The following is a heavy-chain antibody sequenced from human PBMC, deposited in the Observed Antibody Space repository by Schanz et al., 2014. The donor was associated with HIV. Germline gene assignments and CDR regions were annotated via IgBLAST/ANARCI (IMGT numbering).Heavy chain of an antibody. J-gene: IGHJ6*02. CDR1: RFTFSSFA. V-gene: IGHV3-21*01. CDR3: ARETRWGSILHYGVDV. CDR2: ISFSSSYI. Sequence: EVQLLESGGGLVQPGGSLRLSCAASRFTFSSFAMSWVRQAPGKGLEWVSSISFSSSYIYYADSVKGRFTISRDNAKNSLYLQMNSLGAEDTAVYYCARETRWGSILHYGVDVWGQGTTVTVSS. D-gene: IGHD7-27*01.